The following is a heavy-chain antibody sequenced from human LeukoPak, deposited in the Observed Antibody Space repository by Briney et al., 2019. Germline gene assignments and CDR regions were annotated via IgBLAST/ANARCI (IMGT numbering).Heavy chain of an antibody. CDR2: MGYGGRT. D-gene: IGHD1-26*01. Sequence: PSETLSLTCAVYGGSFSGYHWGWIRQSPGKGLEWIGTMGYGGRTYFSPSLKSRVSLSIDMSRTYFSLILKSVSAADTAVYYCARTKGRAVGQTAFQYWGQGTLVTVSA. V-gene: IGHV4-34*01. J-gene: IGHJ4*02. CDR3: ARTKGRAVGQTAFQY. CDR1: GGSFSGYH.